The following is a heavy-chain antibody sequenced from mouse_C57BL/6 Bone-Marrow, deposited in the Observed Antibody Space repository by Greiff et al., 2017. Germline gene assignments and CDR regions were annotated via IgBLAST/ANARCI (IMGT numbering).Heavy chain of an antibody. D-gene: IGHD2-4*01. Sequence: VQLVESGAELARPGASVKLSCKASGYTFTSYGISWVKQRTGQGLEWIGEIYPRSGNTYYNEKFKGKATLTADKSSSTAYMELRSLTSEDSAVYFCARWGLRRTTSFAYWGQGTLVTVSA. V-gene: IGHV1-81*01. CDR3: ARWGLRRTTSFAY. CDR2: IYPRSGNT. J-gene: IGHJ3*01. CDR1: GYTFTSYG.